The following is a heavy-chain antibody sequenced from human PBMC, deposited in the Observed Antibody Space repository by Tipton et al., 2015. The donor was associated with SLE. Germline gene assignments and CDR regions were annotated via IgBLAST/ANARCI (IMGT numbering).Heavy chain of an antibody. D-gene: IGHD5-12*01. J-gene: IGHJ6*02. CDR3: ARGVPSGYDLGYFYYGMDV. CDR1: GGSFSAYY. Sequence: TLSLTCAVCGGSFSAYYWSWIRQPPGKGLEWIGEINHSGSTNFNPSLKSRVTISVDTSKNQFSLKLNSVTAADTAVYYCARGVPSGYDLGYFYYGMDVWGQGTTVTVSS. V-gene: IGHV4-34*01. CDR2: INHSGST.